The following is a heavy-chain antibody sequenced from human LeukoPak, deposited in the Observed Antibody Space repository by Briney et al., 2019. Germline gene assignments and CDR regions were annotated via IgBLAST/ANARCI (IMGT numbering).Heavy chain of an antibody. CDR2: IYYSGST. CDR1: GDSISSYY. V-gene: IGHV4-59*01. CDR3: ARIDILTGYYYGMDV. D-gene: IGHD3-9*01. Sequence: PSETLSLTCTVSGDSISSYYWSWIRQPPGKGLEWIGYIYYSGSTNYNPSLKSRVTISVDTSKNQFSLKLSSVTAADTAVYYCARIDILTGYYYGMDVWGQGTTVTVSS. J-gene: IGHJ6*02.